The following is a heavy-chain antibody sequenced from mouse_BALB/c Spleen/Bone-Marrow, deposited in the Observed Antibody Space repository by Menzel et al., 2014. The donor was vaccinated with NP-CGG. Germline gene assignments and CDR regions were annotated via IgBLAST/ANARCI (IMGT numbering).Heavy chain of an antibody. J-gene: IGHJ4*01. V-gene: IGHV1-5*01. Sequence: VQLQQSGTVLARPGASVKMSCKASGYTFTSYWMHWVKQRPGQGLEWIGAIYPGNSDTSYNQKFKGKAKLTAVTSTSTAYMELSSLTNGDSAVYYCTGYVRRYYYAMDYWGQGTSVTVSS. CDR1: GYTFTSYW. D-gene: IGHD2-14*01. CDR3: TGYVRRYYYAMDY. CDR2: IYPGNSDT.